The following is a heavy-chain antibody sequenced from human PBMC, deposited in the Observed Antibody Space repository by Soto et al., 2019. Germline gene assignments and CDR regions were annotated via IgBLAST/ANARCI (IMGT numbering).Heavy chain of an antibody. Sequence: ASVKVSCKASGYTFTGYYMHWVRQAPGQGLEWMGWINPNSGGTNYAQKFQGWVTMTRDTSISTVYMELNRLRSDDTAVYYCARGGEYSGSKYGMDVWGQGTTVTV. CDR3: ARGGEYSGSKYGMDV. CDR2: INPNSGGT. CDR1: GYTFTGYY. J-gene: IGHJ6*02. D-gene: IGHD1-26*01. V-gene: IGHV1-2*04.